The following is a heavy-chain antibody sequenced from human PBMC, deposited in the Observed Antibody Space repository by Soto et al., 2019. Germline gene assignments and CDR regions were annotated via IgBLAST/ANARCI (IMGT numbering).Heavy chain of an antibody. V-gene: IGHV4-59*01. Sequence: PSETLSLTCTVSGGSISSYYWSWIRQPPGKGLEWIGYIYYSGSTNYNPSLKSRVTISVDTSKNQFSLKLSSVTAADTAVYYCGRGGYDYIWGSYLEQYYFDYWGQGTLVTVSS. CDR2: IYYSGST. CDR3: GRGGYDYIWGSYLEQYYFDY. J-gene: IGHJ4*02. D-gene: IGHD3-16*02. CDR1: GGSISSYY.